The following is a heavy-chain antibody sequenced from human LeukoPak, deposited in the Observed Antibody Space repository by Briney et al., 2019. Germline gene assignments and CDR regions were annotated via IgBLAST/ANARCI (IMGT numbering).Heavy chain of an antibody. Sequence: SETLSLTCAVYGGSFSGYYWSWIRQPPGKGLEWIGEINHSGSTNYNPSLKSRVTISVDTSKNQFSLKLSSVTAADTAVYYCARRRYDFWSGYTRYSYMDVWGKGTTVTVSS. CDR3: ARRRYDFWSGYTRYSYMDV. V-gene: IGHV4-34*01. D-gene: IGHD3-3*01. CDR2: INHSGST. J-gene: IGHJ6*03. CDR1: GGSFSGYY.